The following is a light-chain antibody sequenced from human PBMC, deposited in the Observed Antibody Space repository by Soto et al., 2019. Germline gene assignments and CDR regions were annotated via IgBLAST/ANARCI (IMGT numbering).Light chain of an antibody. CDR3: SSYTSSSTLV. Sequence: QSALTPPASVSGSPGQSGTISCTGTSSDVGGYNYVSWYQQHPGKAPKLMIYEVSNRPSGVSNRFSGSKSGNKASLTISGLQAEDEADYYCSSYTSSSTLVFGGGTKLTVL. J-gene: IGLJ3*02. CDR1: SSDVGGYNY. V-gene: IGLV2-14*01. CDR2: EVS.